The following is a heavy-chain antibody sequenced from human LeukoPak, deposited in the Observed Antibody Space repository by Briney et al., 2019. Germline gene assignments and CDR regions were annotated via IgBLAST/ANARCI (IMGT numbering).Heavy chain of an antibody. D-gene: IGHD2-2*01. CDR2: ISASGGST. J-gene: IGHJ4*02. CDR3: AKSGCSSTSCYGDY. V-gene: IGHV3-23*01. Sequence: PGGSLRLSCAASGFTFSSYVMTWVRQAPGTGLEWVSIISASGGSTYYADSVKGRFTISRDNSKSTLYLQINSLRAEDTAVYYCAKSGCSSTSCYGDYWGQGTLVTVSS. CDR1: GFTFSSYV.